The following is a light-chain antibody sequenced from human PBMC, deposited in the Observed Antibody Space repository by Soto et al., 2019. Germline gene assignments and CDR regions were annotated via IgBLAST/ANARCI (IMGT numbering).Light chain of an antibody. J-gene: IGKJ1*01. CDR2: GTS. CDR3: QQYNNWPRT. CDR1: QSINGNY. Sequence: EIVLTQSPGTLSLSPGDRATLSCRASQSINGNYLHWYQQKPGQAPRLLIFGTSSRATGIPDRFIGGGSGTEFTLTISSLQSEDFAVYYCQQYNNWPRTFGQGTKVDIK. V-gene: IGKV3D-15*01.